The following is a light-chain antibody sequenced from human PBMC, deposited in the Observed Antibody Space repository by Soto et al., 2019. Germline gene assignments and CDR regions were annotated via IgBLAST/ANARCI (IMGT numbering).Light chain of an antibody. CDR3: HEYNTCSGT. CDR2: GAS. J-gene: IGKJ4*02. Sequence: ETGLTLSLPTVSLSPGERATXSCRASQSVSSNLAWYQQKPGLAPRLLIYGASTRATGIPARFSGSGSGTEFTLTISSLQPDDFATYYCHEYNTCSGTVGEGAKVGVK. V-gene: IGKV3-15*01. CDR1: QSVSSN.